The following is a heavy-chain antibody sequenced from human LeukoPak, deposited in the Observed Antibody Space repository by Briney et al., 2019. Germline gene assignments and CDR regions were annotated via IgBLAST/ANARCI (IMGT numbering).Heavy chain of an antibody. CDR3: ARGYSSTWALDY. J-gene: IGHJ4*02. V-gene: IGHV3-33*01. Sequence: PGRSLRLSCAASGFTFRNYGVHWVRQAPGKGLEWVAVIWYDGSNKYYADSVEGRFTISRDNSKNTLYLQMNSLRAEDTAVYYCARGYSSTWALDYWGQGTLVTVSS. CDR1: GFTFRNYG. CDR2: IWYDGSNK. D-gene: IGHD6-13*01.